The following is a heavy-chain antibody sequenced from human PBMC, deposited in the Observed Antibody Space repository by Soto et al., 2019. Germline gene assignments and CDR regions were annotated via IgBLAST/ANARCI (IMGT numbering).Heavy chain of an antibody. J-gene: IGHJ4*02. V-gene: IGHV3-33*01. CDR2: IWYDGSNK. CDR3: ARESPCPSQGSSTSCYGHYFDY. Sequence: GGSLRLSCAASGFTFSSYGMHWVRQAPGKGLEWVAVIWYDGSNKYYADSVKGRFTISRDNSKNTLYLQMNSLRAEDTAVYYCARESPCPSQGSSTSCYGHYFDYWGQGTLVTVSS. CDR1: GFTFSSYG. D-gene: IGHD2-2*01.